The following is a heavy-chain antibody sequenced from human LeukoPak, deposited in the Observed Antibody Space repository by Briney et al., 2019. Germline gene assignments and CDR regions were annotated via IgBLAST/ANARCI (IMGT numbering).Heavy chain of an antibody. CDR2: INPSGGST. J-gene: IGHJ4*02. V-gene: IGHV1-46*01. CDR1: GYTFINYY. D-gene: IGHD5-18*01. CDR3: ARGSGYSYGY. Sequence: ASVKVSCKASGYTFINYYVHWVRQAPGQGLQWLGMINPSGGSTVYAQMLQGRLTMTTDMSTRTVYMELNSLTSEDTAVYYCARGSGYSYGYWGQGTLVTVSS.